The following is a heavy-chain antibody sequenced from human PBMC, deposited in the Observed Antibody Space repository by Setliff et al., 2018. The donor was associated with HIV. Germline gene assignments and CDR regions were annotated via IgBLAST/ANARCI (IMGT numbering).Heavy chain of an antibody. D-gene: IGHD6-19*01. Sequence: PGGSLRLSCAASGFTFNTYTMNWVRQVPGKGLEWVSSISGRSSDIYYADAVKGRFTVSRDNAKNSLFLQMHSLRAEDTAIYYCARDSGVWAGFSSGWYWGQGTLVTVSS. V-gene: IGHV3-21*01. CDR3: ARDSGVWAGFSSGWY. CDR2: ISGRSSDI. CDR1: GFTFNTYT. J-gene: IGHJ4*02.